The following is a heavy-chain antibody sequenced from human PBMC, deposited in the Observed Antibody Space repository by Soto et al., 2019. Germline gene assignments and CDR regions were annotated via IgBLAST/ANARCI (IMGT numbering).Heavy chain of an antibody. CDR1: GYTFTSYA. J-gene: IGHJ4*02. Sequence: QVQLVQSGAEEKKPGASVKVSCKASGYTFTSYAMHWVRQAPGQRLEWMGWINAGNGNTKYSQKFQGRVTITRDTSASTAYMERSSLRSEDTDVYYCARDTGGSSSFVDYWGQGTLVTVSS. V-gene: IGHV1-3*05. CDR3: ARDTGGSSSFVDY. D-gene: IGHD6-6*01. CDR2: INAGNGNT.